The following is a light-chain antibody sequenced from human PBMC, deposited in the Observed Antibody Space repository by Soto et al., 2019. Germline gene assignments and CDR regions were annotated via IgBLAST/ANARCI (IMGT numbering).Light chain of an antibody. V-gene: IGKV1-17*01. CDR1: QGIRNY. J-gene: IGKJ4*01. CDR2: AAS. CDR3: LQHNRYPLT. Sequence: DIQMTQSPSSLSASVGDRVTITCRASQGIRNYLGWYQQKPGKAPKRLIYAASSLQRGVPSRFSGSGSGTEFTLTISSLQPEDFATYYCLQHNRYPLTFGGGTKVEIK.